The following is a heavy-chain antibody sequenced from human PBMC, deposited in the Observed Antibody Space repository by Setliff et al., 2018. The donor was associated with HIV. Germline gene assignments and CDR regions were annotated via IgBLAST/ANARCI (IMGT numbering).Heavy chain of an antibody. CDR3: ARDDVGYCSGGSCYHLFDTFDI. CDR1: GYSFTNYG. CDR2: ISSYNDNT. D-gene: IGHD2-15*01. Sequence: ASVKVSCKASGYSFTNYGISWVRQAPGQGLEWMGWISSYNDNTNYALNLQGRVTMTTDTSTSKAYMELRSLRSDDTAVYYCARDDVGYCSGGSCYHLFDTFDIWGQGTVVTVSS. J-gene: IGHJ3*02. V-gene: IGHV1-18*01.